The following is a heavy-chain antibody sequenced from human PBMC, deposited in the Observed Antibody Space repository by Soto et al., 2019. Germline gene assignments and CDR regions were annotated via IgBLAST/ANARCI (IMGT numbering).Heavy chain of an antibody. J-gene: IGHJ4*02. CDR3: ARGPAYYYSSGYYLDY. Sequence: GASVKVSCKASGYTFTSYAMLWVRPAPGQRLEWMGWINAGTGNTKYSQKFQGRVNITRDTSSSTAYMELSSLRSEETAVYYCARGPAYYYSSGYYLDYLGQGTLVTGSS. V-gene: IGHV1-3*01. CDR1: GYTFTSYA. CDR2: INAGTGNT. D-gene: IGHD3-22*01.